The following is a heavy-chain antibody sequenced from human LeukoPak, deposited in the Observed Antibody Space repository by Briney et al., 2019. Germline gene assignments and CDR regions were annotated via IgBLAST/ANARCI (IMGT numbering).Heavy chain of an antibody. CDR3: VKGLVQTTMSYSVDY. V-gene: IGHV3-30*18. J-gene: IGHJ4*02. CDR1: GFTFTNYA. D-gene: IGHD1-1*01. CDR2: ISSDGSKN. Sequence: GRSLRLSCAASGFTFTNYAMHWVRQTPGKGLKWVALISSDGSKNIYADPVKGRFTVSRDNSKNTLYLRMNSLRAEDTAVYYCVKGLVQTTMSYSVDYWGQGALVTVSS.